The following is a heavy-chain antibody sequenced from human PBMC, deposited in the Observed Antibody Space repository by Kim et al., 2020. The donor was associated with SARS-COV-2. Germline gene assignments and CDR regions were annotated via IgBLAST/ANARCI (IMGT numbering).Heavy chain of an antibody. Sequence: SETLSLTCTVSGGSISSSSYYWGWIRQPPGKGLEWIGSIYYSGSTYYNPSLKSRVTISVDTSKNQFSLKLSSVTAADTAVYYCARHGADDYGDYGSPDYWGQGTLVTVSS. CDR2: IYYSGST. J-gene: IGHJ4*02. CDR3: ARHGADDYGDYGSPDY. V-gene: IGHV4-39*01. CDR1: GGSISSSSYY. D-gene: IGHD4-17*01.